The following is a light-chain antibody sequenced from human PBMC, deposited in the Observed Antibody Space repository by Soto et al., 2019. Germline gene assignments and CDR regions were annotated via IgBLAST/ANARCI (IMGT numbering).Light chain of an antibody. CDR3: QQYDNPYT. V-gene: IGKV1-33*01. Sequence: DIQMTQSPSSLSASVGDRVTITCQASQDISNYLNWYQQKPGKAPKLLIYDASNLETGVPSRFSGSGSGTDFTFTISSLQPEDIATYYCQQYDNPYTFGQGTKVEIK. CDR1: QDISNY. CDR2: DAS. J-gene: IGKJ2*01.